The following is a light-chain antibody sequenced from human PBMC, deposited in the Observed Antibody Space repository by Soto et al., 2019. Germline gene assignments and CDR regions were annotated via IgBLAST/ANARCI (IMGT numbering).Light chain of an antibody. J-gene: IGKJ1*01. CDR3: QQYGSSPPWT. Sequence: EIVMTQSPGTLSLSPGERATLSCRASERIYSAYLGWYQQKPGQAPRLLIYGTSSRATGIPDRFSGSGSGTDFTLTISRLEPEDFAVYYCQQYGSSPPWTFGQGTKVDIK. CDR2: GTS. CDR1: ERIYSAY. V-gene: IGKV3-20*01.